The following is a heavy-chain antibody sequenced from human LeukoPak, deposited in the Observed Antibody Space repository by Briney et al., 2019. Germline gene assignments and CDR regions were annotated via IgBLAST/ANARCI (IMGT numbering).Heavy chain of an antibody. CDR2: INHSGST. CDR3: ARTGVVRAFDI. CDR1: GGSFSGYY. J-gene: IGHJ3*02. V-gene: IGHV4-34*01. Sequence: SETLSLTCAVYGGSFSGYYWSWIRQPPGKGLEWIGEINHSGSTNYNPSLKSRVTISVDTSKNQLSLKLSSVTAADTAVYYCARTGVVRAFDIWGQGTMVTVSS. D-gene: IGHD2-15*01.